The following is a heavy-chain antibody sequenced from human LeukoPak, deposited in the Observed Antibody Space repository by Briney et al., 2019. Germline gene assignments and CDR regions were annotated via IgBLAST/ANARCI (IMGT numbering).Heavy chain of an antibody. CDR3: ARDAKQWLVLGIAHRAGITPIDY. D-gene: IGHD6-19*01. Sequence: GASVKVSCKASGYTFTSYGISWVRQAPGQGLEWMGWISAYNGNTNYAQKLQGRVTMTTDTSTSTAYMELRSLRSGDTAVYYCARDAKQWLVLGIAHRAGITPIDYWGQGTLVTVSS. CDR2: ISAYNGNT. V-gene: IGHV1-18*01. CDR1: GYTFTSYG. J-gene: IGHJ4*02.